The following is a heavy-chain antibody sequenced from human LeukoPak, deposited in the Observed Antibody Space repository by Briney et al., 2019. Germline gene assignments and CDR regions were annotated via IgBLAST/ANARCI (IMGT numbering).Heavy chain of an antibody. CDR1: GFTFSSYG. Sequence: GGSLRLSCAASGFTFSSYGMHWVRQAPGKGLEWVAFIRYDGSNKYYADSVKGRFTISRDNSKNTLYLQMNSLRAEDTAVYYCANRGLTTVTTQYYYYMDVWGKGTTVTISS. CDR2: IRYDGSNK. CDR3: ANRGLTTVTTQYYYYMDV. D-gene: IGHD4-17*01. V-gene: IGHV3-30*02. J-gene: IGHJ6*03.